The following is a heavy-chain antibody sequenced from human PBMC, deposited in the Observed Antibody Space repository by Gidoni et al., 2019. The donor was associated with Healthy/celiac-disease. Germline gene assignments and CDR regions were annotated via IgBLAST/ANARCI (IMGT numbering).Heavy chain of an antibody. J-gene: IGHJ6*02. D-gene: IGHD3-3*01. Sequence: QVQLVQSGAEVKKPGASVKVSCKASGYPFTSYGISWVRQPPGQGLEWMGWISAYNGNTNYAQKLQGRVTMTTDTSTSTAYMELRSLRSDDTAVYYCARDRGRDFYYYYYGMDVWGQGTTVTVSS. CDR3: ARDRGRDFYYYYYGMDV. V-gene: IGHV1-18*04. CDR2: ISAYNGNT. CDR1: GYPFTSYG.